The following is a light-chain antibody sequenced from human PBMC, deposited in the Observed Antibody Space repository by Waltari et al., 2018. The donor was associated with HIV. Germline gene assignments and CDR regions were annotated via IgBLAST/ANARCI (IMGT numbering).Light chain of an antibody. CDR2: KDT. CDR3: VGWDSRLSGYV. J-gene: IGLJ1*01. Sequence: QSVLTQPPSASGTPGRRVTISCSGSSSNIENDNVYWYQQLTGAAPRLLIYKDTQRPSGVPYRFTGSKSGTSASLAISGLRSEDEADYYCVGWDSRLSGYVFGTGTKVTVL. CDR1: SSNIENDN. V-gene: IGLV1-47*01.